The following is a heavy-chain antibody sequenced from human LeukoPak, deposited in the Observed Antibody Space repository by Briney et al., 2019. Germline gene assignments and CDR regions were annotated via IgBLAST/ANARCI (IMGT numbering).Heavy chain of an antibody. CDR1: GFTFSSYW. J-gene: IGHJ3*02. CDR3: ASLTVTTAFDI. Sequence: GRSLRLSCAASGFTFSSYWMHWVRQVPGKGLVWVARINPGGSSITYADSVKGRSTISRDNAKNTLYLQMDSLRAEDAGVYYCASLTVTTAFDIWGQGTMVTVSS. D-gene: IGHD4-11*01. CDR2: INPGGSSI. V-gene: IGHV3-74*01.